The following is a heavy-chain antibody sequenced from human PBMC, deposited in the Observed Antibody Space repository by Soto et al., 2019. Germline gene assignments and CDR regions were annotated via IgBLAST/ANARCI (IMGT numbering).Heavy chain of an antibody. CDR1: GFTFSNAW. Sequence: GGSLRLSCAASGFTFSNAWMSWVRQAPGKGLEWVGRIKSKTDGGTTDYAAPVKGRFTISRDDSKNTLYLQMNSLKTEDTAVYYCTTRGGSYYYYGMDVWGQGTTVTVSS. D-gene: IGHD3-10*01. CDR2: IKSKTDGGTT. J-gene: IGHJ6*02. CDR3: TTRGGSYYYYGMDV. V-gene: IGHV3-15*01.